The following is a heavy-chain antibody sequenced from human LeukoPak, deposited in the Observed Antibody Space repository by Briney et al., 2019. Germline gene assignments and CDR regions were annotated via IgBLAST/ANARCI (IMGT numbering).Heavy chain of an antibody. J-gene: IGHJ4*02. V-gene: IGHV3-23*01. CDR1: GFTFSIYA. Sequence: PGGSLRLSCAASGFTFSIYAMSWVRQAPGKGLEWVSTVSGSGHSTFYADSVKGRFTISRDNSKNTLYLQMSSLRAEDTAVYYCARDSSMLRGPLVIYYFDFWGQGTQVTVSS. CDR2: VSGSGHST. CDR3: ARDSSMLRGPLVIYYFDF. D-gene: IGHD3-10*01.